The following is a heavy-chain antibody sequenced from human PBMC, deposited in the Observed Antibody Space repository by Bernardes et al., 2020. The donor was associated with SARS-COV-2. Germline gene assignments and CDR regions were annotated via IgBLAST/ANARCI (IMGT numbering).Heavy chain of an antibody. D-gene: IGHD3-22*01. CDR3: ARGASGVDMILVVIGFSYYFDS. J-gene: IGHJ4*02. CDR1: SGSFSGYY. V-gene: IGHV4-34*01. Sequence: SETLSLTCAVYSGSFSGYYWSWIRQTPGKGLEWIGEINDSGSTKYNPALKSRVTISVDPSKNQFSLKLNSVTAADTAVYYCARGASGVDMILVVIGFSYYFDSWGQGTPVTVSS. CDR2: INDSGST.